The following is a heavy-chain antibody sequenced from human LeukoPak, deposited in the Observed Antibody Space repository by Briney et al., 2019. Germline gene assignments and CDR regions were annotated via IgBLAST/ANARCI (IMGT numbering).Heavy chain of an antibody. D-gene: IGHD3-22*01. CDR1: GGSISSNDYY. CDR3: ARDSYYYDSSGYYRFDY. Sequence: SETLSLTCTVSGGSISSNDYYWAWFRQPPGKGLEWIGSIYYSEGTYYNPSLKSRVTISIDTSKNQFSLKLSSVTAADTAVYYCARDSYYYDSSGYYRFDYWGQGTLVTVSS. J-gene: IGHJ4*02. V-gene: IGHV4-39*07. CDR2: IYYSEGT.